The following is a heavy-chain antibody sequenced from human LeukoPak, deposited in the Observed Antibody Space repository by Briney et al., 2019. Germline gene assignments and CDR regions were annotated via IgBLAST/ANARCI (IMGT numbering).Heavy chain of an antibody. J-gene: IGHJ5*02. CDR3: ASQSEWVNWFDP. D-gene: IGHD1-26*01. CDR2: IYYSGST. CDR1: GGSISSGDYY. V-gene: IGHV4-30-4*08. Sequence: SETLSLTCTVSGGSISSGDYYWSWIRQPPGKGLEWIGYIYYSGSTYYNPSLKRRVTISVDTSKNQFSLKLSSVTAADTAVYYCASQSEWVNWFDPWGQGTLVTVSS.